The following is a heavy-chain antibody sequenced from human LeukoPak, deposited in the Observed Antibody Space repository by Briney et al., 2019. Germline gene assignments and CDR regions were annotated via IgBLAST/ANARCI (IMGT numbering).Heavy chain of an antibody. CDR3: ARGLVVVVAAKRGFDP. J-gene: IGHJ5*02. V-gene: IGHV4-34*01. CDR2: INHSGST. CDR1: GGSFSVYY. D-gene: IGHD2-15*01. Sequence: SETLSLTCAVYGGSFSVYYWSWIRQPPGKGLEWIGEINHSGSTNYNPSLKSRVTISVDTSKNQFSLKLSSVTAADTAVYYCARGLVVVVAAKRGFDPWGQGTLVTVSS.